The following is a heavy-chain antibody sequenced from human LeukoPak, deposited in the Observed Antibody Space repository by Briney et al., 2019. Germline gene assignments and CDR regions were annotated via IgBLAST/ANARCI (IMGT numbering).Heavy chain of an antibody. J-gene: IGHJ4*02. Sequence: SETLSLTCTVSGGSISSGSYYWSWIRQPAGKGLEWIGRIYTSGSTTYNSSLKSRVTISLDTSKNHFSLRLSSVTAADTAVYYCARGQKYRNGYTVTELGSGYFAYWGQGTLVTVSS. V-gene: IGHV4-61*02. D-gene: IGHD5-18*01. CDR3: ARGQKYRNGYTVTELGSGYFAY. CDR2: IYTSGST. CDR1: GGSISSGSYY.